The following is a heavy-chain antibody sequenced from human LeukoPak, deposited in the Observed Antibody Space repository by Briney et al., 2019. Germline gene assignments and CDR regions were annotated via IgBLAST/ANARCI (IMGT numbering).Heavy chain of an antibody. CDR1: VGPISSYY. CDR3: ARDRYYYDSSGQRKLDY. CDR2: IYTSGST. J-gene: IGHJ4*02. Sequence: SAETLSLTCTLSVGPISSYYWSWIRHPAGKGLEWIGRIYTSGSTNYNPSLKSRVTMSVDTPQNQFSLKLSSVTAADTAVYYCARDRYYYDSSGQRKLDYRGQGTLVTVSS. V-gene: IGHV4-4*07. D-gene: IGHD3-22*01.